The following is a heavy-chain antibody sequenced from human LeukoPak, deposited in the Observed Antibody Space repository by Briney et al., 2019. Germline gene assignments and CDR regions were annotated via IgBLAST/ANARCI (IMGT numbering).Heavy chain of an antibody. J-gene: IGHJ6*02. Sequence: ASVKGSCKASGYPFTSYSVNWVRQAPGQGLEWMGGINTNSGDPTYAQGFTGRFVFSLDTSVSTAFLEISSLKAEDTAVYYCASFHYFGSVTRYTTYYYYYGMDVWGQGTTVTVSS. V-gene: IGHV7-4-1*02. CDR2: INTNSGDP. D-gene: IGHD3-10*01. CDR1: GYPFTSYS. CDR3: ASFHYFGSVTRYTTYYYYYGMDV.